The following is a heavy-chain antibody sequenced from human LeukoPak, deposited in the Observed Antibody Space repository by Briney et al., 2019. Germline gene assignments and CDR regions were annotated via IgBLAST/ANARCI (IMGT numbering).Heavy chain of an antibody. D-gene: IGHD3-10*01. V-gene: IGHV3-53*01. CDR1: GFTVSSNY. CDR3: ARDKLGKEISDY. CDR2: IYSGGST. J-gene: IGHJ4*02. Sequence: GGSLRLSCAASGFTVSSNYMSWVRQAPGKGLEWVSVIYSGGSTYYADSVKGRFTISRDNSKNTLYLQMNSLRAEDTAVYYCARDKLGKEISDYWGQGTLVTVSS.